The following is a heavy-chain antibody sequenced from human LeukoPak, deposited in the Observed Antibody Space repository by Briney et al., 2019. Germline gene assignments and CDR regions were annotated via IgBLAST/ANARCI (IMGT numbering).Heavy chain of an antibody. CDR2: ISTYNGNK. CDR3: ARDLSNDSRGYPGY. V-gene: IGHV1-18*03. CDR1: GYTFTSHG. J-gene: IGHJ4*02. D-gene: IGHD3-22*01. Sequence: ASVKVSCKASGYTFTSHGISGVRQAPGQGLEWMGWISTYNGNKNYAQKLQGRVTLSTDTSTSTPHQEQKSLRADAMAVYYCARDLSNDSRGYPGYWGQGTLVTVSS.